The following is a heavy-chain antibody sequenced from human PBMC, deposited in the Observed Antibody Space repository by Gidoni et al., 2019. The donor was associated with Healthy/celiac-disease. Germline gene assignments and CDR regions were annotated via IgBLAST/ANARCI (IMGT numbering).Heavy chain of an antibody. Sequence: QVQLQQWGAGLLKPSETLSLTCAVYGGSFSGYYWSWIRQPPGKGLEWIGEINHSGSTNYNPALKSRVTISVDTSKNQFSLKLSSVTAADTAVYYCARAVVVVPAAMDTGYYYYYMDVWGKGTTVTVSS. D-gene: IGHD2-2*01. V-gene: IGHV4-34*01. CDR3: ARAVVVVPAAMDTGYYYYYMDV. J-gene: IGHJ6*03. CDR2: INHSGST. CDR1: GGSFSGYY.